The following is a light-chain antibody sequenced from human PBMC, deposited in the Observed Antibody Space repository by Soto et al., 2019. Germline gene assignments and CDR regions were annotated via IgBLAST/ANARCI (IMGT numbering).Light chain of an antibody. CDR1: QSISDW. CDR2: KAS. V-gene: IGKV1-5*03. J-gene: IGKJ2*01. CDR3: QQYNRFPYT. Sequence: DIQMTQSPSTLSASVGDRVTITCRASQSISDWLAWYQQRSGKAPKLLIYKASSLQSGVPPRFSGSGSGTEFTLTISSLQPDVFATYYCQQYNRFPYTFGQGTKLEIK.